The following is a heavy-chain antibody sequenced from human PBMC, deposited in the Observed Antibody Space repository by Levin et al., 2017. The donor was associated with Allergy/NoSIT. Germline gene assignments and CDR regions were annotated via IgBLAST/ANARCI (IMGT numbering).Heavy chain of an antibody. D-gene: IGHD3-22*01. J-gene: IGHJ4*02. CDR3: VRVYYYDGSGYYYEDS. CDR2: FNPNSNGA. Sequence: GESLKISCQASGYTFTGYHIHWVRQAPGQGLEWMGWFNPNSNGADYAQKFQGRVTMTRDTSFSTAYMELSRLRSDDTAVYYCVRVYYYDGSGYYYEDSWGQGTLVTVSS. V-gene: IGHV1-2*02. CDR1: GYTFTGYH.